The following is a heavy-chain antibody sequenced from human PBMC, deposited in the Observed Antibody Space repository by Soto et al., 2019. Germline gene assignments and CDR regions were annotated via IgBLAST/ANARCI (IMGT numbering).Heavy chain of an antibody. Sequence: QVQLVESGGGVVQPGRSLRLSCAASGFTFSSYAMQWVRQAPGKGLEWVAVISYDGSNKYYADSVKGRFTISRDNSKNTLYLQMNSLRAEDTAVYYCARDRVRDFWSGFNGMDVWGQGTTVTVSS. CDR2: ISYDGSNK. J-gene: IGHJ6*02. CDR1: GFTFSSYA. D-gene: IGHD3-3*01. CDR3: ARDRVRDFWSGFNGMDV. V-gene: IGHV3-30-3*01.